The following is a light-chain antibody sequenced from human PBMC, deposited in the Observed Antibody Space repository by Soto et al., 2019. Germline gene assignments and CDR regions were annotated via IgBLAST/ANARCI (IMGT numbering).Light chain of an antibody. J-gene: IGLJ2*01. Sequence: QSVLTQSPSASASLGASVKLTCTLSIGHSNYAIAWHQQQSEKGPRYLMKLNSDGSHSKGDGSPDRFSGSSSGAERYLTISRLQSEDEADYYCQTWGSGIVVFGGGTKLTVL. V-gene: IGLV4-69*01. CDR2: LNSDGSH. CDR3: QTWGSGIVV. CDR1: IGHSNYA.